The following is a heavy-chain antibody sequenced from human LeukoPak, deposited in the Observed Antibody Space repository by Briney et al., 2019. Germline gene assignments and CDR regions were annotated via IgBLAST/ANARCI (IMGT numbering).Heavy chain of an antibody. Sequence: GGSLRLSCAASGFTFSSYAMRCVRPAPGEGLEYVSAISSNGGSTYHAYCVKGRFTISRDNSKNTLYVQMGSRRAEDMAVYYCARGCSGYCSSTSCFGFDYWGQGTLVTVSS. CDR2: ISSNGGST. J-gene: IGHJ4*02. CDR3: ARGCSGYCSSTSCFGFDY. V-gene: IGHV3-64*01. D-gene: IGHD2-2*01. CDR1: GFTFSSYA.